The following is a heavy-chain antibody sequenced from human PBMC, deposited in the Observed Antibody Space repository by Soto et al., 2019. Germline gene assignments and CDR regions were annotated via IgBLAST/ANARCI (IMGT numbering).Heavy chain of an antibody. D-gene: IGHD2-21*02. CDR2: IRSKANSYAT. Sequence: PGGSLRLSCAASGFTFSGSAMHWVRQASGKGLEWVGRIRSKANSYATAYAASVKGRFTISRDDSKNTAYLQMNSLKTEDTAVYYCTSYDEYCGGDCYSGYYYYGMDVWGQGTTVT. J-gene: IGHJ6*02. CDR1: GFTFSGSA. CDR3: TSYDEYCGGDCYSGYYYYGMDV. V-gene: IGHV3-73*01.